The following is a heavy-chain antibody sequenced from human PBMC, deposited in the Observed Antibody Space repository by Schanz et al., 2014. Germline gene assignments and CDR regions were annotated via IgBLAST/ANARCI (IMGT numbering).Heavy chain of an antibody. V-gene: IGHV1-2*02. CDR2: INPNSGDT. CDR1: RYTFTGYY. J-gene: IGHJ4*02. CDR3: AREDSRNYPKPLDY. D-gene: IGHD1-26*01. Sequence: QVQLVQSGGEVKKPGASVKVSCKASRYTFTGYYIHWVRQAPGQGLEWMGWINPNSGDTNYAQKFQGRVTMTWDTSISTAYMELSRLRSDDTAVYYCAREDSRNYPKPLDYWGRGTLVTVSS.